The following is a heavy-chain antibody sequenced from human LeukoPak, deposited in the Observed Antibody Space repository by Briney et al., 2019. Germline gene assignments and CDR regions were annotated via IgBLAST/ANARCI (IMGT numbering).Heavy chain of an antibody. CDR3: ARGVRPVAMRNYFDY. J-gene: IGHJ4*02. Sequence: GGSLRLSCAASGFTLSSYWMSWVRQAPGKGLEWVSYISSSGSPINYADSVKGRFTISRDNAKNSLYLQMNSLRAEDTAVYYCARGVRPVAMRNYFDYWGQGTLVTVSS. D-gene: IGHD2-2*01. V-gene: IGHV3-48*04. CDR2: ISSSGSPI. CDR1: GFTLSSYW.